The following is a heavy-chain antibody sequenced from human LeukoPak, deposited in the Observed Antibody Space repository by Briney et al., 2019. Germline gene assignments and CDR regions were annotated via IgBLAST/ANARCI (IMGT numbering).Heavy chain of an antibody. CDR3: ARDLMVRGVNGWFDP. D-gene: IGHD3-10*01. Sequence: GGSLRLSCAASGFSVNTNYMTWVRRAPGKGLEWVSVLYSGGGAYYADSVKDRFTISRDYSQNTLLLQMNSLRAEDTALYYCARDLMVRGVNGWFDPWGQGTLVTVSS. J-gene: IGHJ5*02. V-gene: IGHV3-66*01. CDR1: GFSVNTNY. CDR2: LYSGGGA.